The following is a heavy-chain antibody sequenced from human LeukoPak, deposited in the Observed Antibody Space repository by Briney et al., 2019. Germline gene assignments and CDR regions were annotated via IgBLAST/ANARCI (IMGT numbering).Heavy chain of an antibody. V-gene: IGHV3-9*01. Sequence: GGSLRLSCAASGFTFDDYAMHWVRQAPGKGLEWVSGISWNSGSIGYADSVKGRFTISRDNAMNSLYLQMNSLRAEDTALYYCAKAPWDYYDSSGYYMGGVYFDYWGQGTLVTVSS. CDR1: GFTFDDYA. CDR2: ISWNSGSI. J-gene: IGHJ4*02. D-gene: IGHD3-22*01. CDR3: AKAPWDYYDSSGYYMGGVYFDY.